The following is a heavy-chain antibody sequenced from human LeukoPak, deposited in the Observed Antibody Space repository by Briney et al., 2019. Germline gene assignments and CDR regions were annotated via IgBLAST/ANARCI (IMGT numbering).Heavy chain of an antibody. CDR3: ARMGGQWPSYFDY. CDR2: INPSGGST. D-gene: IGHD6-19*01. J-gene: IGHJ4*02. Sequence: GASVKVSCKASGYTFTSYYMHWVRQAPGQGLEWMGIINPSGGSTSYAQKFQGRVTMTRDMSTSTVCMELSSLRSEDTAVYYCARMGGQWPSYFDYWGQGTLVTVSS. CDR1: GYTFTSYY. V-gene: IGHV1-46*01.